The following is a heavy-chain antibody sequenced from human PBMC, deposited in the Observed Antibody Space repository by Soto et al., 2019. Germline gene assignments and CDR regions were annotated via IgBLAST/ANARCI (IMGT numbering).Heavy chain of an antibody. Sequence: QLQLQESGPGLVKPSETLSLTCTVSGGSISSSSYYWGWIRQPPGKGLEWIGSIYYSGGTYYNPSLKRRVTISVDKSKNQFSLNLSSVTAADTAVYYCARHMRLNGMDVWGQGTTVTVSS. CDR3: ARHMRLNGMDV. D-gene: IGHD3-16*01. CDR2: IYYSGGT. J-gene: IGHJ6*02. CDR1: GGSISSSSYY. V-gene: IGHV4-39*01.